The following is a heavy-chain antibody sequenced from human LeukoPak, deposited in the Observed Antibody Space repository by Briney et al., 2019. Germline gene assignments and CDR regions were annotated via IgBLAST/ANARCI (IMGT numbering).Heavy chain of an antibody. CDR2: INPNSGGT. CDR1: GYTFTGYY. V-gene: IGHV1-2*02. D-gene: IGHD2-2*01. Sequence: ASVKVSCKASGYTFTGYYMHWVRQAPGQGLEWMGWINPNSGGTNYAQKFQGRVTMTSDTYISTASMELSRLRSDDTAVYYCARDTSAFLTGYYYMDVWGKGTTVTVSS. CDR3: ARDTSAFLTGYYYMDV. J-gene: IGHJ6*03.